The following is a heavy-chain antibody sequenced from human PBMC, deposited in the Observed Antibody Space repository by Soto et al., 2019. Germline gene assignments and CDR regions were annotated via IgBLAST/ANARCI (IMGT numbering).Heavy chain of an antibody. CDR1: DGSISSGGYY. CDR3: ARVWGMTPDY. D-gene: IGHD7-27*01. Sequence: QVQLQESGPGLVKPSQTLSLTCTVSDGSISSGGYYWSWIRQHPGKGLEWIGHFYYSGSTYYNPSLKSRVTMSVDTSKNQFSLKLSSVTAADTAMYYCARVWGMTPDYWGQGTLVTVSS. J-gene: IGHJ4*02. CDR2: FYYSGST. V-gene: IGHV4-31*03.